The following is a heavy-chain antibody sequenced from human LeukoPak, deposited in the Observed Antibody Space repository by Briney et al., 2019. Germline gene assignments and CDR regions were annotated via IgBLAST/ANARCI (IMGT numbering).Heavy chain of an antibody. CDR3: ARDPGVGYCSSTSCYGFDY. CDR2: ISYDGSNK. J-gene: IGHJ4*02. Sequence: GGSLRLSCAASGFTFSSYAMHWVRQAPGKGLGRVAVISYDGSNKYYADSVKGRFTISRDNSKNTLYLQMNSLRAEDTAVYYCARDPGVGYCSSTSCYGFDYWGQGTLVTVSS. V-gene: IGHV3-30-3*01. CDR1: GFTFSSYA. D-gene: IGHD2-2*01.